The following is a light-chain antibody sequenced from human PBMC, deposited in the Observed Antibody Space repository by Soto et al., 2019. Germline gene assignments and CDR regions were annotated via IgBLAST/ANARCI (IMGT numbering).Light chain of an antibody. CDR1: SSDVGGYNY. CDR2: DVS. V-gene: IGLV2-14*01. CDR3: SSYTSSSTLGVV. J-gene: IGLJ2*01. Sequence: QSALTQPASVSGSPGQSITISCTGTSSDVGGYNYVSWYQQHPGKAPKLMIYDVSNRPSGVSNRFSGSKSGNTASLTISWLQAEVEADYYCSSYTSSSTLGVVFGGGTKVTVL.